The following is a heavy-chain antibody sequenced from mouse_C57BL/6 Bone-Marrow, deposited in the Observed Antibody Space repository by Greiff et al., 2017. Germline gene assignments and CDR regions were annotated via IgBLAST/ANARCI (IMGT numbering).Heavy chain of an antibody. D-gene: IGHD1-2*01. CDR3: ARNYYGRYWYFDV. V-gene: IGHV2-2*01. J-gene: IGHJ1*03. CDR2: IWSGGST. Sequence: VKLVESGPGLVQPSQSLSITCTVSGFSLTSYGVHWVRQSPGKGLEWLGVIWSGGSTDYNAAFISRLSISKDNSKSQVFFKMNSLQADDTAIYYCARNYYGRYWYFDVWGTGTTVTVSS. CDR1: GFSLTSYG.